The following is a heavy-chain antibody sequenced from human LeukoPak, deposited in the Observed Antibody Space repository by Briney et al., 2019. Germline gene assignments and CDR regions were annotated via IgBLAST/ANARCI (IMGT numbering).Heavy chain of an antibody. CDR3: AAGVEYSSSFFDY. D-gene: IGHD6-6*01. Sequence: GASVKVSCKASGFTFSSSAVQWVRQTRGQRLEWIGWIVVGSSNPNYAQKFQERDTITRDMSTSTAYMELNSLRSEDTAVYYCAAGVEYSSSFFDYWGQGTLVTVSS. CDR1: GFTFSSSA. V-gene: IGHV1-58*01. J-gene: IGHJ4*02. CDR2: IVVGSSNP.